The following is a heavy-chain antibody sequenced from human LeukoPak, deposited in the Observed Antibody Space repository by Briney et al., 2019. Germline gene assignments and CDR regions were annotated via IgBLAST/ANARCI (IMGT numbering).Heavy chain of an antibody. Sequence: MSSETLSLTCTVSGGSISSYYWSWIRQPPGKGLEWIGYIHYSGSTHYNPSLKSRVTISVDTSKNQVSLKLRSVTAADTAVYYCARTTEGYAGGPGYSYYYYMDVWGKGTTVTISS. D-gene: IGHD5-12*01. J-gene: IGHJ6*03. V-gene: IGHV4-59*01. CDR3: ARTTEGYAGGPGYSYYYYMDV. CDR2: IHYSGST. CDR1: GGSISSYY.